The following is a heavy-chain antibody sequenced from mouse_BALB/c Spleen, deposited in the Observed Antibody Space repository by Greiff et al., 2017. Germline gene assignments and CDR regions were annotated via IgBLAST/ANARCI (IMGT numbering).Heavy chain of an antibody. V-gene: IGHV6-6*02. CDR3: TRRITTFDY. CDR1: GFTFSNYW. Sequence: DVKVEESGGGLVQPGGSMKLSCVASGFTFSNYWMNWVRQSPEKGLEWVAEIRLKSNNYATHYAESVKGRFTISRDDSKSSVYLQMNNLRAEDTGIYYCTRRITTFDYWGQGTTLTVSS. CDR2: IRLKSNNYAT. D-gene: IGHD1-1*01. J-gene: IGHJ2*01.